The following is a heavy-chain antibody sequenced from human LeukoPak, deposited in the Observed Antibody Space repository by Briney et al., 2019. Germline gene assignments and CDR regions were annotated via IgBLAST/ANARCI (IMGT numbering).Heavy chain of an antibody. CDR1: GYTFTNYY. CDR2: INLNAVTT. D-gene: IGHD6-25*01. J-gene: IGHJ4*02. V-gene: IGHV1-46*01. CDR3: AREGAAEAKNFDY. Sequence: VASVKVSCKASGYTFTNYYIHWMRQAPGQGLEWVGIINLNAVTTRYAQKFQGRITVIRDTSTSTVYMELSSLRSEDTAVYFCAREGAAEAKNFDYWGQGTLVIVSS.